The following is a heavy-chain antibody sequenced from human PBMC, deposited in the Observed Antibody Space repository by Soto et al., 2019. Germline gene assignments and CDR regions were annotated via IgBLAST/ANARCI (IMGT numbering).Heavy chain of an antibody. CDR3: ASKIVLVPGATGDYFDS. Sequence: QVQLQESGPGLVKPSQTLSLTCTVSGDSITNDDYYWSWIRQPPGKGLERIGHIDYSRDTDYNPSLKSRVAISVDTSKNQFSLKLRSVTAADTALYYCASKIVLVPGATGDYFDSWGQGTLVTVSS. D-gene: IGHD2-2*01. V-gene: IGHV4-30-4*01. J-gene: IGHJ4*02. CDR2: IDYSRDT. CDR1: GDSITNDDYY.